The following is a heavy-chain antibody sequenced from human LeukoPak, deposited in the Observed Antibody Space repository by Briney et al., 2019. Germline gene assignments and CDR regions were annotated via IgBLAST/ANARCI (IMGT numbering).Heavy chain of an antibody. Sequence: GASVKVSCKASGYTFAVYYMHWVRQAPGQGLEWMGWINPKIGGTNYAQKFQGRVTMTRDTSISTAYMELSRLRSDDTAVYYCAREIGSGSFLDNWGQGTLVTVSS. CDR3: AREIGSGSFLDN. V-gene: IGHV1-2*02. J-gene: IGHJ4*02. CDR1: GYTFAVYY. D-gene: IGHD3-10*01. CDR2: INPKIGGT.